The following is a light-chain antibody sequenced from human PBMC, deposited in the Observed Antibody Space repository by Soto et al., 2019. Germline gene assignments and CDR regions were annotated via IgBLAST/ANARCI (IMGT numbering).Light chain of an antibody. CDR2: TNN. V-gene: IGLV1-44*01. CDR1: TSNIESHP. J-gene: IGLJ1*01. CDR3: ATRDDSRNVV. Sequence: QSVLTQPPSASGTPGQRITISCSGDTSNIESHPVNWFQQVPGAAPKLLIRTNNQRPSGVPDRFSGSKSGASPSLAIRGLQSEDEGTYYCATRDDSRNVVFGPGTKFTV.